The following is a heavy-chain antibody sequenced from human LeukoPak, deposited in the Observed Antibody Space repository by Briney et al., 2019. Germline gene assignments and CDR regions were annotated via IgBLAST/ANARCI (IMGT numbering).Heavy chain of an antibody. CDR1: GGSFSSYY. V-gene: IGHV4-59*01. CDR3: ARDFGPDYGGNSGLAFDI. D-gene: IGHD4-23*01. CDR2: IYYSGST. J-gene: IGHJ3*02. Sequence: SETLSLTCAVYGGSFSSYYWSWIRQPPGKGLEWIGYIYYSGSTNYNPSLKSRVTISVDTSKNQFSLKLSSVTAADTAVYYCARDFGPDYGGNSGLAFDIWGQGTMVTVSS.